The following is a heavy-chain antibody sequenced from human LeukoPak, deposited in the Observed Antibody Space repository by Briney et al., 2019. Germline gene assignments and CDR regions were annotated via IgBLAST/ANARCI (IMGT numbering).Heavy chain of an antibody. D-gene: IGHD5-12*01. CDR1: GFTFSSYS. CDR2: ISSSSYI. Sequence: GGSLRLSCAASGFTFSSYSMNWVRQAPGKGLEWVSSISSSSYIYYADSVKGRFTISRDNAKNSLYLQMNSLRAEDTAVYYCASVYSGYVFARDWGQGTLVTVSS. V-gene: IGHV3-21*01. J-gene: IGHJ4*02. CDR3: ASVYSGYVFARD.